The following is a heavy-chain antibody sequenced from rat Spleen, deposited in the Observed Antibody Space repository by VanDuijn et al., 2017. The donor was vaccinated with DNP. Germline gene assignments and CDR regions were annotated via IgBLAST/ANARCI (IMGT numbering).Heavy chain of an antibody. V-gene: IGHV2-41*01. CDR3: ARGSDGVWLAY. D-gene: IGHD4-3*01. J-gene: IGHJ3*01. Sequence: SRLTITKDTSKSQVFLKMHSLQIEDTAIYYCARGSDGVWLAYWGQGTLVTVSS.